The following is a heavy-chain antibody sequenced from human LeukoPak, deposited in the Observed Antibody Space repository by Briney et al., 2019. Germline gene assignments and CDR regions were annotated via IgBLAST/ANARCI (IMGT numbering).Heavy chain of an antibody. J-gene: IGHJ4*02. CDR3: AKYLSRAFDS. CDR1: GFTFRSYW. D-gene: IGHD2/OR15-2a*01. CDR2: INQEASRT. Sequence: QPGGSLRLSCAASGFTFRSYWMSWVRQAPGKGLEWLGHINQEASRTDHADSVKGRFTISRDNPRNLLYLHMSSLRAEDTAVYYCAKYLSRAFDSWGQGILVSVSS. V-gene: IGHV3-7*01.